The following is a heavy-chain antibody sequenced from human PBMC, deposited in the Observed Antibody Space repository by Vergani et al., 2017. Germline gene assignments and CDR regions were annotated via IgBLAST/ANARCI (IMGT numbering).Heavy chain of an antibody. CDR1: GFSFSGYW. Sequence: EVQLVESGGGLIHPGGSLRLSCEGSGFSFSGYWMHWVRQSPEKGLVWVSGISWNSGSIGYADSVKGRFTISRDNAKKSLYLQMNSLRAEDTALYYCAKGSKPLVRYVDGNFDYWGQGTLVTVSS. V-gene: IGHV3-74*01. D-gene: IGHD3-9*01. CDR3: AKGSKPLVRYVDGNFDY. J-gene: IGHJ4*02. CDR2: ISWNSGSI.